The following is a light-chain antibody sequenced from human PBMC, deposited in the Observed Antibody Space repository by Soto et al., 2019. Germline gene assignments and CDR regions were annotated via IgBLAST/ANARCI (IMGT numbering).Light chain of an antibody. CDR2: AAS. V-gene: IGKV1-39*01. CDR1: QTVTRF. CDR3: QQNFMTPWT. J-gene: IGKJ1*01. Sequence: DIQMTQSPFSVSASVGDRVTITCRASQTVTRFLNWYQQKPGKAPKLLISAASTLQSGVSSSFSGSGSGTDFTLTITSLQPEDFATYYCQQNFMTPWTFGQGTKVDIK.